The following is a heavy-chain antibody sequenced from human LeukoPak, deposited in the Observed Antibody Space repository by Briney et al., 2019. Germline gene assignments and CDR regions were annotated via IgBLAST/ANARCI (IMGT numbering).Heavy chain of an antibody. V-gene: IGHV1-46*01. D-gene: IGHD5-18*01. CDR2: LNPSGGST. Sequence: ASVKVSCNASGYTFTSYDMHWVRQAPGQGLEWMGILNPSGGSTSYAQKFQGRVTMTRDTSTSTVYLELSSLRSEDTAVYYCARGWIRSVGPARGYFDYWGQGTLVTVSS. CDR3: ARGWIRSVGPARGYFDY. CDR1: GYTFTSYD. J-gene: IGHJ4*02.